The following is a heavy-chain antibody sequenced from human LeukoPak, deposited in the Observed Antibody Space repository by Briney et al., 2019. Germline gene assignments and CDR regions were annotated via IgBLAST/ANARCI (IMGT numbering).Heavy chain of an antibody. CDR3: ARGPQCSGFSCGFDY. Sequence: SETLSLTCTVSGGSIGSYYWSWIRQPAGKGLEWIGRIYTSGSTYYNPSLKSRVTMSVDTPKNQFSLNLTSVTAADTAVYYCARGPQCSGFSCGFDYWGQETLVTVSS. CDR1: GGSIGSYY. V-gene: IGHV4-4*07. J-gene: IGHJ4*02. CDR2: IYTSGST. D-gene: IGHD2-15*01.